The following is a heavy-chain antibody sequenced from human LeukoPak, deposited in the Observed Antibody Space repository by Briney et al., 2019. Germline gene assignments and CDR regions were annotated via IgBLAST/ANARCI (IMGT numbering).Heavy chain of an antibody. CDR2: IYNSGNT. CDR1: GYSISTYD. D-gene: IGHD1-26*01. J-gene: IGHJ4*02. Sequence: SETLSLTCSVSGYSISTYDWSWIRQPPGQGLEWIGYIYNSGNTNYNPSLKSRVTISVVPSKKQFSLKLNSVTAADAAVYYCARGPMQPSGTYYVDYLDYWGQGNLGTVSS. V-gene: IGHV4-59*01. CDR3: ARGPMQPSGTYYVDYLDY.